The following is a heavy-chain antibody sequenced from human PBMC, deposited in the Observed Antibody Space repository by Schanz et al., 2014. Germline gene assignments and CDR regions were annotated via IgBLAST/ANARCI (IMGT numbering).Heavy chain of an antibody. D-gene: IGHD6-13*01. Sequence: QVQLVQSGAEVKKPGASVKVSCKASGYTFTSYGINWVRQAPGQGLEWMGRIIPSLGIANYAQKFQGRVTITADKSTFTAYMDVSSLRSEDTAVYYCASSGAGYSSSWDFDYWGQGTLXTVSS. CDR1: GYTFTSYG. V-gene: IGHV1-69*04. J-gene: IGHJ4*02. CDR3: ASSGAGYSSSWDFDY. CDR2: IIPSLGIA.